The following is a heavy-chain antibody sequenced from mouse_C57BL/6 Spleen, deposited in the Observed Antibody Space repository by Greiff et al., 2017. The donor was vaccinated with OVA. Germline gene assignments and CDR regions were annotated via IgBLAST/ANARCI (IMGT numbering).Heavy chain of an antibody. J-gene: IGHJ1*03. V-gene: IGHV1-72*01. CDR3: ARGTGTWYFDV. D-gene: IGHD4-1*01. CDR2: IDPNSGGT. Sequence: QVHVKQPGAELVKPGASVKLSCKASGYTFTSYWMHWVKQRPGRGLEWIGRIDPNSGGTKYNEKFKSKATLTVDKPSSTAYMQLSSLTSEDSAVYYCARGTGTWYFDVWGTGTTVTVSS. CDR1: GYTFTSYW.